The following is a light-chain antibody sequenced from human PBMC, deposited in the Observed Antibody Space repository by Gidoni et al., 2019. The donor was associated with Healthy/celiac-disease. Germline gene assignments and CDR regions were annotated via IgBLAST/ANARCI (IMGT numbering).Light chain of an antibody. CDR1: QSVRRY. V-gene: IGKV3-11*01. Sequence: EIVLTQSPATLSLSPGERATLSCRASQSVRRYLAWYQQKPGQAPRLLIYDASNRATGIPARFSGSGSGTDFTLTISSLEPEDFAVYYCQQRSNWPPLTFXGXTKVEIK. J-gene: IGKJ4*01. CDR3: QQRSNWPPLT. CDR2: DAS.